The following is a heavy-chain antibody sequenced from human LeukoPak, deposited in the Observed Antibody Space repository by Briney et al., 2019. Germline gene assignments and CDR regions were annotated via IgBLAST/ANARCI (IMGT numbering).Heavy chain of an antibody. V-gene: IGHV5-51*01. CDR1: GYGFSSSW. J-gene: IGHJ4*02. CDR2: IYPGDSDT. Sequence: GESLKISCYGSGYGFSSSWIGWVRQMPGKGLEWMGFIYPGDSDTRYSPSFQAQVTISADKSISTAYLQWSSLKASDTAMYYCARLAVSSIWSVYFDYWGQGTLVTVSS. CDR3: ARLAVSSIWSVYFDY. D-gene: IGHD6-13*01.